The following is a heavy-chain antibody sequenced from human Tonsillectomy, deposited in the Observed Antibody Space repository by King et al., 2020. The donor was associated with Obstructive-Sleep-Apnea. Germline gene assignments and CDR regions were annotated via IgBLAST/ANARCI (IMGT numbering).Heavy chain of an antibody. V-gene: IGHV4-31*03. CDR2: IYWNGTT. D-gene: IGHD3-9*01. CDR1: GYSIHNGGYF. J-gene: IGHJ4*02. Sequence: VQLQESGPGLVKPSQTLSLTCSVSGYSIHNGGYFWSWFRQHPGKGLVWSGYIYWNGTTYYSPSLKSRIDISVDTSENQFALNLRPVTAPDTAVYYCARVVLSYDLLTGYYGGAFDYWGQGTRVAVSS. CDR3: ARVVLSYDLLTGYYGGAFDY.